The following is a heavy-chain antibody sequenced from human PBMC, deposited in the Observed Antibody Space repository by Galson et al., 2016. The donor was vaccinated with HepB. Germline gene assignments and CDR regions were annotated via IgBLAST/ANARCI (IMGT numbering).Heavy chain of an antibody. CDR2: IRNEAHGGTT. J-gene: IGHJ4*02. V-gene: IGHV3-49*03. Sequence: SLRLSCAGSGFRFSDYSMSWFRQAPGKGLEWIGFIRNEAHGGTTQYAASVKGRFSISRDDSQSIAYLQMNSLKTEDTAVYYCGRSGVTVFGVTLFGYFDLWGQGALFTVSS. CDR1: GFRFSDYS. D-gene: IGHD3-3*01. CDR3: GRSGVTVFGVTLFGYFDL.